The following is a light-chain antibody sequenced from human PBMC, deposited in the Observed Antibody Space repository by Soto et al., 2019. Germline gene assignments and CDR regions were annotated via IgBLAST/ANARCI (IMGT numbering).Light chain of an antibody. V-gene: IGLV2-14*01. Sequence: QSVLTQPASVSGSPGQSITISCTGTSSDVGGNKYVSWYQQYPGKVPKLLINKVTNRPSGASYRFSGSKSGNTASLTISALLAEDEADYFCASSTSESLYVFRNGTQVNV. CDR1: SSDVGGNKY. CDR2: KVT. CDR3: ASSTSESLYV. J-gene: IGLJ1*01.